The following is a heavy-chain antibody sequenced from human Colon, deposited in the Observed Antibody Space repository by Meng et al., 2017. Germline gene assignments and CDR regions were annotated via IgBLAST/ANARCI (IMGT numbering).Heavy chain of an antibody. CDR2: MFHSGTT. J-gene: IGHJ4*02. V-gene: IGHV4-61*01. D-gene: IGHD6-19*01. Sequence: QGQRQDSGPGLVSPSENLSLQCNGSGGSVSSGSNYWSWIRQTPGKGLEWIGYMFHSGTTKYNPSLKSRVSMSVDTTKNQFYLKLTSVTVADTAVFYCARLIAGWPFYFDYWGQGILVTVSS. CDR1: GGSVSSGSNY. CDR3: ARLIAGWPFYFDY.